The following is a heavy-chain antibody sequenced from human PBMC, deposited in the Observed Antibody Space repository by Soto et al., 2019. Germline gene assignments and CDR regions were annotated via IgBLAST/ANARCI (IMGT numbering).Heavy chain of an antibody. J-gene: IGHJ5*02. D-gene: IGHD2-15*01. CDR1: GGSISSTSYS. CDR3: ARSSGYCSAGSCYISWFGP. Sequence: SETLSLTCTVSGGSISSTSYSWGWIRQPPGKGLEWIGTIYYSGNTYNNPSLKSRVTIVVDTSKNQFSLKLSSVTAADTAVYYCARSSGYCSAGSCYISWFGPWGQGTLVNVSS. CDR2: IYYSGNT. V-gene: IGHV4-39*01.